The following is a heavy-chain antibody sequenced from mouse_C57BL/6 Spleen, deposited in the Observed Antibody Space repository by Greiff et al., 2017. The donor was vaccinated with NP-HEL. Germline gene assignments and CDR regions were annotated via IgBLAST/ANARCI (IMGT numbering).Heavy chain of an antibody. Sequence: EVQGVESGGGLVQPGGSLSLSCAASGFTFTDYYMSWVRQPPGKALEWLGFIRNKANGYTTEYSASVKGRFTISRDNSQSILYLQMNALRAEDSATYYCARYDDGYYDWYFDVWGTGTTVTVSS. V-gene: IGHV7-3*01. D-gene: IGHD2-3*01. CDR2: IRNKANGYTT. CDR3: ARYDDGYYDWYFDV. CDR1: GFTFTDYY. J-gene: IGHJ1*03.